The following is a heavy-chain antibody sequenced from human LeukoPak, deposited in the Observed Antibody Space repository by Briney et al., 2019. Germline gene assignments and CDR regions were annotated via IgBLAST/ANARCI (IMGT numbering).Heavy chain of an antibody. Sequence: SETLSLTCAVYGGSFSGYYWSWIRQPPGKGLEWIGEINHSGSTNYNPSLKSRVTISVDTSKNQFSLKLSSVTAADTAVYYYARVSGVVITTNYFDYWGQGTLVPVSS. CDR1: GGSFSGYY. CDR3: ARVSGVVITTNYFDY. CDR2: INHSGST. D-gene: IGHD3-22*01. V-gene: IGHV4-34*01. J-gene: IGHJ4*02.